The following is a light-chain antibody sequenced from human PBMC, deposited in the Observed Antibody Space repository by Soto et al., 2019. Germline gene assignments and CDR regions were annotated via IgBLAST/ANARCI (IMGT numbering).Light chain of an antibody. Sequence: QSALTQPPSVSGAPGQRVTISCTGSSSNIGAGYDVHWYQQLPGTAPKLLIYGNSNRPSGVPDRFSGSKSGTSASLAITGLQAEEEADYYCQSYDRSLRGIYVVGTVNKVTV. J-gene: IGLJ1*01. CDR2: GNS. V-gene: IGLV1-40*01. CDR3: QSYDRSLRGIYV. CDR1: SSNIGAGYD.